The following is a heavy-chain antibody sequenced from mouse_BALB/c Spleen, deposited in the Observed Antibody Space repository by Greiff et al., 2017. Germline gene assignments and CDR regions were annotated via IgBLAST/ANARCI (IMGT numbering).Heavy chain of an antibody. J-gene: IGHJ2*01. Sequence: QVQLKESGPGLVAPSQSLSITCTASGFSLTGYGVNWVRQPPGKGLEWLGMIWGDGSTDYNSALKSRLSIRKDNSKSQVFLKMNSQQTDDTARYYCARDGIGAYFDYWGQGTTLTVSA. CDR3: ARDGIGAYFDY. D-gene: IGHD4-1*01. CDR1: GFSLTGYG. CDR2: IWGDGST. V-gene: IGHV2-6-7*01.